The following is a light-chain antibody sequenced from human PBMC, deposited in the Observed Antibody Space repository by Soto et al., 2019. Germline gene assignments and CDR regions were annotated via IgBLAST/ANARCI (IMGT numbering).Light chain of an antibody. J-gene: IGLJ2*01. CDR1: ASNIGNNY. CDR2: ENY. V-gene: IGLV1-51*02. CDR3: GAWDNSLTGGV. Sequence: QSVLTQPPSVSAAPGQKVTISCSGSASNIGNNYVSWYQQLPGTAPKLLIYENYERPSGIPDRFSGSKPGTSATLGITGLQTGDEADYYCGAWDNSLTGGVFGGGTKLTVL.